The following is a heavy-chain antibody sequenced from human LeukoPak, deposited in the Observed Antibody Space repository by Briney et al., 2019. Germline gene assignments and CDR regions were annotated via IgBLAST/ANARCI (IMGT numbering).Heavy chain of an antibody. V-gene: IGHV3-30*02. CDR1: GFTFSSYG. D-gene: IGHD3-22*01. Sequence: GGSLRLSCAASGFTFSSYGMHWVRQAPGKGLEWVAFIRYDGSNKYYADSVKGRFTISRDNSKNTLYLQMNSLRAEDTAVYYCARPTMILAQYYFDYWGQGTLVTVSS. CDR2: IRYDGSNK. J-gene: IGHJ4*02. CDR3: ARPTMILAQYYFDY.